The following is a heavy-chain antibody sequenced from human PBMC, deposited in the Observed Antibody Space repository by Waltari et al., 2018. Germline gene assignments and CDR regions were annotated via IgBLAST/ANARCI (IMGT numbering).Heavy chain of an antibody. CDR3: ARGIAAASGGYYFDY. V-gene: IGHV1-46*01. J-gene: IGHJ4*02. Sequence: QVQLVQSGAEVKKPGASVKVSCKASGYPFTSYYMHWVRQAPGQGLEWMGIINPSGGSTSYAQKFQGRVTMTRDTSTSTVYMELSSLRSEDTAVYYCARGIAAASGGYYFDYWGQGTLVTVSS. D-gene: IGHD6-13*01. CDR2: INPSGGST. CDR1: GYPFTSYY.